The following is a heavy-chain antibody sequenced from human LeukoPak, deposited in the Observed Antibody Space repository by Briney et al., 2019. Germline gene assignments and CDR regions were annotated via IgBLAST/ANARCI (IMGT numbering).Heavy chain of an antibody. CDR2: ISSSGSNI. J-gene: IGHJ4*02. CDR3: ARDHHVSVVVSTFDT. V-gene: IGHV3-11*01. CDR1: GFTFSNYQ. Sequence: GGSLRLSCAASGFTFSNYQMSWIRQAPGKGLEWVSYISSSGSNIYYAASVKGRFTISRDNAKKSLYLQMNSLRAEDTAVYYCARDHHVSVVVSTFDTCGERALVTASS. D-gene: IGHD2-15*01.